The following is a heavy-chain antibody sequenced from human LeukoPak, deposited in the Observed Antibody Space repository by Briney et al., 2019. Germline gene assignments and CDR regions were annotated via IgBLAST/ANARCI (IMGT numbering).Heavy chain of an antibody. V-gene: IGHV4-39*07. J-gene: IGHJ4*02. CDR1: AGSISSSSYY. Sequence: ASETLSLTCTVSAGSISSSSYYWGWIRQPPGKGLEWIGSIYYSGSTYYNPSLKSRVTISVDTSKNQFSLKLSSVTAADTAVYYGARSAGIFDYWGQGTLVTVSS. CDR3: ARSAGIFDY. CDR2: IYYSGST. D-gene: IGHD6-19*01.